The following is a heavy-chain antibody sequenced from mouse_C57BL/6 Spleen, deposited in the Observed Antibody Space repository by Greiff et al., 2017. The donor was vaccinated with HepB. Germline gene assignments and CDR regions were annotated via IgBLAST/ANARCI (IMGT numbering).Heavy chain of an antibody. Sequence: VQLKESGGGLVQPKGSLKLSCAASGFTFNTYAMHWVRQAPGKGLEWVARIRSKSSNYATYYADSVKDRFTISRDDAQSMLYLQMNNLKTEDTAMYYCVRDWGLRGYYYAMDYWGQGTSVTVSS. D-gene: IGHD2-4*01. CDR3: VRDWGLRGYYYAMDY. CDR1: GFTFNTYA. V-gene: IGHV10-3*01. CDR2: IRSKSSNYAT. J-gene: IGHJ4*01.